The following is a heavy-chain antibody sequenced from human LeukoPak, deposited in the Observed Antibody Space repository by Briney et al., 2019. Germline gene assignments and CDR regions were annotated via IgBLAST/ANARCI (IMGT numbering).Heavy chain of an antibody. Sequence: SETLSLTCAVYGGSFSGYYWSWIRKPPGKGLEWIGEINHSGSTNYNPSLKSRVTISVDTSKNQFSLKLSSVTAADTAVYYCARTAPTTVTTKGLWEVQDYWGQGTLVTVSS. D-gene: IGHD4-11*01. CDR1: GGSFSGYY. J-gene: IGHJ4*02. CDR3: ARTAPTTVTTKGLWEVQDY. V-gene: IGHV4-34*01. CDR2: INHSGST.